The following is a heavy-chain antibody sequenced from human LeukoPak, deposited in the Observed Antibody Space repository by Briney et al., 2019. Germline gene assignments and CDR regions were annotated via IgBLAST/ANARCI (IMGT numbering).Heavy chain of an antibody. CDR2: ISGSGGST. J-gene: IGHJ4*02. Sequence: GGSLRLSCAASGFTFSSYGMSWVRQAPGKGLEWVSAISGSGGSTYYAESVKGRFTISRDNSKNTLYLQMNSLRAEDTAVYYCAKDLGWLQFDYFDYWGQGTLVTVSS. D-gene: IGHD5-24*01. V-gene: IGHV3-23*01. CDR1: GFTFSSYG. CDR3: AKDLGWLQFDYFDY.